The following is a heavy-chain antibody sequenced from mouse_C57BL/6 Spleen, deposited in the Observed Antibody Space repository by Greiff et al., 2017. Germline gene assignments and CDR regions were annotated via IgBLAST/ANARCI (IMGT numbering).Heavy chain of an antibody. Sequence: VQLKESGGGLVKPGGSLKLSCAASGFTFSSYAMSWVRQTPEKRLEWVATISDGGSYTYYPDNVKGRFTISRDNAKNNLYLQMSHLKSEDTAMYYCARDHDYAFAYWGQGTLVTVSA. V-gene: IGHV5-4*01. CDR2: ISDGGSYT. J-gene: IGHJ3*01. CDR3: ARDHDYAFAY. CDR1: GFTFSSYA. D-gene: IGHD2-4*01.